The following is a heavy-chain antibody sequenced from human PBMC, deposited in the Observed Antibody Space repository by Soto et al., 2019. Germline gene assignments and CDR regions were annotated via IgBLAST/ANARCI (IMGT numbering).Heavy chain of an antibody. J-gene: IGHJ4*02. CDR3: ARYRREAVAGYTLDN. CDR2: VYNSGST. D-gene: IGHD6-13*01. CDR1: DGYIRGNY. V-gene: IGHV4-59*01. Sequence: SDTLSLTCTVADGYIRGNYWTWVRQPPGKGLEWIGYVYNSGSTNYNPSLKSRVTISEDTSKSQFSLKVNSMTAADTAVYYCARYRREAVAGYTLDNWGQGILVTVSS.